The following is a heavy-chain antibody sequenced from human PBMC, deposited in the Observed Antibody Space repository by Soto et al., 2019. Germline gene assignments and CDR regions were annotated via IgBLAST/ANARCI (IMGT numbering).Heavy chain of an antibody. J-gene: IGHJ4*02. CDR2: VDIDGDT. Sequence: EVQLVESGGGLVQPGGSLRLSCAASGFTFSSYDMHWVRQPTGKGLEWVSTVDIDGDTYYPGSVKGRFTISRENAKNSSELEMNSLRAEDPAVYYCARGWGFSSWGQGTLVTVSS. CDR1: GFTFSSYD. D-gene: IGHD2-21*01. CDR3: ARGWGFSS. V-gene: IGHV3-13*01.